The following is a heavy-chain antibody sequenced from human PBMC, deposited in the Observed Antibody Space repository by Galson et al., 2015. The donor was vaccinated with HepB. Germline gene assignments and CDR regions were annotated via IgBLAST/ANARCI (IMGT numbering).Heavy chain of an antibody. CDR2: ISGSGGST. CDR3: AKDVIIAVAGTDDY. D-gene: IGHD6-19*01. CDR1: GFTFSSYA. V-gene: IGHV3-23*01. J-gene: IGHJ4*02. Sequence: SLRLSCAASGFTFSSYAMSWVRQAPGKGLEWVSAISGSGGSTYYADSVKGRFTISRDNSKNTLYLQMNSLRAEDTAVYYCAKDVIIAVAGTDDYWGQGTLVTVSS.